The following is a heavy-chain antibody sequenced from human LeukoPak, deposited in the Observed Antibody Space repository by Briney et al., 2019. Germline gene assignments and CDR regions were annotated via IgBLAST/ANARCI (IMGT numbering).Heavy chain of an antibody. CDR2: INPNSGGT. V-gene: IGHV1-2*02. Sequence: ASVRVSCKASGYTFTGYYMHWVRQAPGQGLEWMGWINPNSGGTNYAQKFQGRVTMTRETSISTAYMELSRLRSDDTAVYYCARSYYDFWSGYYPFDYWGQGTLVTVSS. CDR3: ARSYYDFWSGYYPFDY. CDR1: GYTFTGYY. J-gene: IGHJ4*02. D-gene: IGHD3-3*01.